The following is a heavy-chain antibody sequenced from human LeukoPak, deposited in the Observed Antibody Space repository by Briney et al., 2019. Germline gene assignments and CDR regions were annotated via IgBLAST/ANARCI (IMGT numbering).Heavy chain of an antibody. CDR2: IYHSGST. J-gene: IGHJ3*02. D-gene: IGHD5-12*01. CDR3: ASGVATIAYDAFDI. Sequence: PSETLSLTCTVSGGSISSGGYYWSWIRQPPGKGLEWIGYIYHSGSTYYNPSLKSRVTISVDRSKNQFSLKLSSVTAADTAVYNCASGVATIAYDAFDIWGQGTMVTVSS. CDR1: GGSISSGGYY. V-gene: IGHV4-30-2*01.